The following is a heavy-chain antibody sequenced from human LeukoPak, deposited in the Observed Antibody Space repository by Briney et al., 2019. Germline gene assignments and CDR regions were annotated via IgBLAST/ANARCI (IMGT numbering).Heavy chain of an antibody. Sequence: SETLSLTCTVSGASIRHYYWSWIRQPAGKGLEWIGRIVPSGTTNYNPSLRSRVTTSVDTSKNQFSLKVSSVTAADAAVYYCAKEGAAPGPDFDYWGQGTLVIVSS. CDR2: IVPSGTT. J-gene: IGHJ4*02. CDR1: GASIRHYY. CDR3: AKEGAAPGPDFDY. V-gene: IGHV4-4*07. D-gene: IGHD6-13*01.